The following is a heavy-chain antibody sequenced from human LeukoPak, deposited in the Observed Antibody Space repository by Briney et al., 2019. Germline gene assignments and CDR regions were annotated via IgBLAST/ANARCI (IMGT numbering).Heavy chain of an antibody. Sequence: SETLSLTCTVSGYSISSGYYWGWIRQPPGKGLEWIGSIYRSGSTYYNPSLKSRVTISVDTSKNQFSLKLSSVTAADTAVYYCARVFAYYYDSSGYYNWFDPWGQGTLVTVSS. V-gene: IGHV4-38-2*02. D-gene: IGHD3-22*01. CDR2: IYRSGST. CDR1: GYSISSGYY. J-gene: IGHJ5*02. CDR3: ARVFAYYYDSSGYYNWFDP.